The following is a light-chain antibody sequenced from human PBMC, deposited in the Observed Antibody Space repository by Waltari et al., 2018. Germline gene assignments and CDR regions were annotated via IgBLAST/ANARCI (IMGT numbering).Light chain of an antibody. Sequence: QSALTQPASVSGSPGQSITISCTGTSSDVGGYNYVSWYQQHPGKAPKLMIYEVSNWPSGVSNRFSGSKSGNTASLTISGLQPEDEADYYCSSYASTITVVFGGGTKLTVL. CDR3: SSYASTITVV. V-gene: IGLV2-14*01. J-gene: IGLJ2*01. CDR1: SSDVGGYNY. CDR2: EVS.